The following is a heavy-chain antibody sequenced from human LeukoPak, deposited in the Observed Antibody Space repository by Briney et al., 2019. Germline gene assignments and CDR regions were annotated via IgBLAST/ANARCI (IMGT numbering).Heavy chain of an antibody. V-gene: IGHV4-34*01. J-gene: IGHJ4*02. CDR3: AGRAAPGVAFDY. D-gene: IGHD5-12*01. CDR2: INHSGST. Sequence: SETLSLTCAVYGGSFSGYYWSWIRQPPGKGLEWIGEINHSGSTNYNPSLKSRVTISVDTSKNQFSLKLSSVTAADTAVYYCAGRAAPGVAFDYWGQGTLATVSS. CDR1: GGSFSGYY.